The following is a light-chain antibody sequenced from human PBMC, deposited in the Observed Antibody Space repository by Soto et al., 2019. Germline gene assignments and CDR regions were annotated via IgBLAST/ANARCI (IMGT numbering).Light chain of an antibody. CDR1: SSNIGNNY. V-gene: IGLV1-51*01. CDR3: GTWDSSLSAVV. Sequence: QSVLTQPPSVSAAPGQKVTISCSGSSSNIGNNYVSWYQQLPGTVPKLLIYDNNKRPSGIPDRFSGSKSGTSATLGITGLRTGDEADYYCGTWDSSLSAVVFGGGTKLTVL. J-gene: IGLJ2*01. CDR2: DNN.